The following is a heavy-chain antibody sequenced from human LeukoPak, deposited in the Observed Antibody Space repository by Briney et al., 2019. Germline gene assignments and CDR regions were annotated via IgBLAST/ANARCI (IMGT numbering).Heavy chain of an antibody. Sequence: NPSETLSLTCTVSGGSISSSSYYWGWIRQPPRKGLEWIGSIYYSGSTYYNPSLKSRVTISVDTSKNQFSLKLSSVTAADTAVYYCARINMVRGVIATLDYWGQGTLVTVSS. V-gene: IGHV4-39*07. CDR2: IYYSGST. CDR3: ARINMVRGVIATLDY. CDR1: GGSISSSSYY. D-gene: IGHD3-10*01. J-gene: IGHJ4*02.